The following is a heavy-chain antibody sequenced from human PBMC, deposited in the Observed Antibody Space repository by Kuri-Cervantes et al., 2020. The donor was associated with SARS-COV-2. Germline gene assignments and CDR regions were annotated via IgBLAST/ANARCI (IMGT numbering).Heavy chain of an antibody. CDR1: GFTFSAFT. J-gene: IGHJ4*02. V-gene: IGHV3-30*02. Sequence: GESLKISCAASGFTFSAFTISWVRQAPGKGLEWVAFIRYDGSNKYYADSVKGRFTISRDNSKNTLYLQMNSLRAEDTAVYYCAKPGVVRSAFDYWGQGTLVTVSS. CDR2: IRYDGSNK. D-gene: IGHD3-3*01. CDR3: AKPGVVRSAFDY.